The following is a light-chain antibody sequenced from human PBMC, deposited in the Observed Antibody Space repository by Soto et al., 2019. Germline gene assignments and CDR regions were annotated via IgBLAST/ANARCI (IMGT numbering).Light chain of an antibody. CDR1: QSVSSSY. Sequence: FVLTQSPGTLSLSPGERATLSCRASQSVSSSYLAWYQRKPGQAPRLLIYGTASRATGIPDRFSGSGSGTDFTLTISRLEPEDFAVYYCQQYGSSPLITFGQGTRLEIK. CDR3: QQYGSSPLIT. V-gene: IGKV3-20*01. J-gene: IGKJ5*01. CDR2: GTA.